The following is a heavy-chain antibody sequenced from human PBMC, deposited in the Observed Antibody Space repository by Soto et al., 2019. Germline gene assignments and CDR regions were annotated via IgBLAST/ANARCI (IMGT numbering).Heavy chain of an antibody. V-gene: IGHV4-61*01. CDR2: IYYSGST. J-gene: IGHJ4*02. CDR3: ARAHDYVWGSYRDY. CDR1: GGSVSSGSYY. Sequence: ETLSPPCPVSGGSVSSGSYYWSWIRQPPGKGLEWIGYIYYSGSTNYNPSPKSRVTISVDTSKNQFSLKLSSVTAADTAVYYCARAHDYVWGSYRDYWGQGTLVTVSS. D-gene: IGHD3-16*02.